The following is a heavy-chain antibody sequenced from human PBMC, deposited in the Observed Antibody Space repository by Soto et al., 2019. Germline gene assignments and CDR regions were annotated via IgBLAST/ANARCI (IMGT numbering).Heavy chain of an antibody. J-gene: IGHJ3*02. CDR2: IYYSGST. CDR1: GGSISSGGYY. Sequence: QVQLQESGPGLVKPSQTLSLTCTVSGGSISSGGYYWSWIRQHPGKRLEWIGYIYYSGSTYYNPSLKSRVTISVDTSKNQFSLKLSSVTAADTAVYYCARVPDEDGSGSYYSDAFDIWGQGTMVTVSS. D-gene: IGHD3-10*01. V-gene: IGHV4-31*03. CDR3: ARVPDEDGSGSYYSDAFDI.